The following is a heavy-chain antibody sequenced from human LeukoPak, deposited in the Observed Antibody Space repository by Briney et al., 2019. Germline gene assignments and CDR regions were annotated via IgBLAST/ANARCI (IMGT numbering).Heavy chain of an antibody. V-gene: IGHV5-51*01. Sequence: GESLKISCKGSGHSFTSYWIGWVRQMPGKGLEWMGIIYPGDSDTRYSPSFQGQVTISADKSTSTVYLQWSSLKASDTAMYYCARYPLRAIYCSNSNCLFEYWGQGTLVTVSS. CDR2: IYPGDSDT. D-gene: IGHD2-2*01. J-gene: IGHJ4*02. CDR1: GHSFTSYW. CDR3: ARYPLRAIYCSNSNCLFEY.